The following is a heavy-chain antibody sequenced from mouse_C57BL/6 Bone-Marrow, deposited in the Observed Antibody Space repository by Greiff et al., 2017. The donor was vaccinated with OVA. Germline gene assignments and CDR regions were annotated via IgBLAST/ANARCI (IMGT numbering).Heavy chain of an antibody. V-gene: IGHV1-78*01. CDR2: IYPRDGST. D-gene: IGHD2-5*01. J-gene: IGHJ3*01. Sequence: VQLQQSDAELVTPGASVKISCKVSGYTFTDHTIHWMKQRPEQGLEWIGYIYPRDGSTKYTEKLKGKATLTEDKSSSTAYMQLNSLTSEDSAVYFCARSAYYSIWFAYWGQGTLVTVSA. CDR3: ARSAYYSIWFAY. CDR1: GYTFTDHT.